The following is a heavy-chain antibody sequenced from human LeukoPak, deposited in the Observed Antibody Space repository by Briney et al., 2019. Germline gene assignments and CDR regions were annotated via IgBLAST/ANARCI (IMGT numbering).Heavy chain of an antibody. CDR1: GGSFSGYY. CDR3: ARLRYYYDSRPFDY. D-gene: IGHD3-22*01. CDR2: INHSGST. V-gene: IGHV4-34*01. J-gene: IGHJ4*02. Sequence: SETLSLTCAVYGGSFSGYYWSWIRQPPGKGLEWIGEINHSGSTNYNPSLKSRVTISVDTSKNQFSPKLSSVTAADTAVYYCARLRYYYDSRPFDYWGQGTLVTVSS.